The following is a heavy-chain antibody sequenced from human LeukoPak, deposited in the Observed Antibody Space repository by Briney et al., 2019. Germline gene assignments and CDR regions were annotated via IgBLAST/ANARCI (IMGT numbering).Heavy chain of an antibody. CDR2: IWYDGSNK. V-gene: IGHV3-33*01. CDR1: GFTFGGYG. CDR3: AGESGFGELYWFDP. Sequence: GRSLRLSCAASGFTFGGYGMHWVRQAPGKGLEWVAVIWYDGSNKYYADSVKGRFTISRDNSKNTLYLQMNSLRAEDTAVYYCAGESGFGELYWFDPWGQGTLVTVSS. D-gene: IGHD3-10*01. J-gene: IGHJ5*02.